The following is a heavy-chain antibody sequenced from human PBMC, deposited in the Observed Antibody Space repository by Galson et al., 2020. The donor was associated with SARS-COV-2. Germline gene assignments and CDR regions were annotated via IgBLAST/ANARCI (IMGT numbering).Heavy chain of an antibody. J-gene: IGHJ4*02. CDR1: GGSLSSSNW. D-gene: IGHD3-22*01. V-gene: IGHV4-4*02. Sequence: SETLSLTCAVSGGSLSSSNWRSWVRQPPGKGLEWIGEIYHSGSTNYNPSLKSRVTISVDKSKNQFSLKLSSVTAADTAVYYCASAPYYYDSSGKRVSDYWGQGTLVTVSS. CDR3: ASAPYYYDSSGKRVSDY. CDR2: IYHSGST.